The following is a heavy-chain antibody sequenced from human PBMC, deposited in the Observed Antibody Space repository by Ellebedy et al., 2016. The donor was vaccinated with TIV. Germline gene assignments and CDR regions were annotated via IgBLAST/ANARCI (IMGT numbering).Heavy chain of an antibody. D-gene: IGHD3-10*01. V-gene: IGHV3-30-3*01. Sequence: GESLKISCAASGFTFSSYAMHWVRQAPGKGLEWVAVISYDGSNKYYADSVKGRFTISRDNSKNTLYLQMNSLRAEDTAVYYCAKDRLQNVGSYYGYFDYWGQGTLVTVSS. CDR2: ISYDGSNK. J-gene: IGHJ4*02. CDR1: GFTFSSYA. CDR3: AKDRLQNVGSYYGYFDY.